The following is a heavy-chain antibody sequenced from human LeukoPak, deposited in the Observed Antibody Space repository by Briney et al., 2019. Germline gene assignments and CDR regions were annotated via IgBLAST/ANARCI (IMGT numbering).Heavy chain of an antibody. CDR1: GFTFSCYW. J-gene: IGHJ1*01. CDR3: SLEGSSWYRYFQH. Sequence: GGSLRLSCAASGFTFSCYWMSWVRQAPGKGLEWVANIKQDGSEKYYVDSVKGRFTISRDNAKNSLYLQMNSLRAEDTAVYYSSLEGSSWYRYFQHWGQGTLVTVSS. CDR2: IKQDGSEK. D-gene: IGHD6-13*01. V-gene: IGHV3-7*05.